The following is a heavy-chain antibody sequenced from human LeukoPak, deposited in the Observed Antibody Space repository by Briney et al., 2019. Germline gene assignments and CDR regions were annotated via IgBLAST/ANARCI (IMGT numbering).Heavy chain of an antibody. V-gene: IGHV3-23*01. J-gene: IGHJ4*02. CDR3: AKAYGSGWYYFDY. Sequence: GGSLRLSCAASGFTFSSFAMSWVRQAPGKGLEWVSAISTSGDSTNYAYSVKGRFTISRDNSKDTLYVQMNSLRAEDTAVYYCAKAYGSGWYYFDYWGQGTLVTVSS. CDR1: GFTFSSFA. CDR2: ISTSGDST. D-gene: IGHD6-19*01.